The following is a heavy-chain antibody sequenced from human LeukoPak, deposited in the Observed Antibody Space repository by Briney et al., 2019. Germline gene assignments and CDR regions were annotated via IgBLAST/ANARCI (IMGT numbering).Heavy chain of an antibody. Sequence: GGSLRLSCAASGFGFTTSDMSWVRQAPGRGLEWVSTISASVGTNYYADSVKGRFSISRDNSKNTLSLQMNSLRAEDTAAYYCAKLTGFCSGNNCYSGFDYWGQGTLVTVSS. CDR1: GFGFTTSD. CDR3: AKLTGFCSGNNCYSGFDY. J-gene: IGHJ4*02. V-gene: IGHV3-23*01. D-gene: IGHD2-15*01. CDR2: ISASVGTN.